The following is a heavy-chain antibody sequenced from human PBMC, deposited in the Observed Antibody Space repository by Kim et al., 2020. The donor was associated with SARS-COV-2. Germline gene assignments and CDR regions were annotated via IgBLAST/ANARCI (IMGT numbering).Heavy chain of an antibody. V-gene: IGHV3-23*01. D-gene: IGHD1-26*01. Sequence: GGSLRLSCAASGFTFSSYAMSWVRQAPGKGLEWVSAISGSGGSTYYADSVKGRFTISRDNSKNTLYLQMNSLRAEDTAVYYCATFGELPGGVDYWGQGTLVTVSS. CDR3: ATFGELPGGVDY. CDR1: GFTFSSYA. CDR2: ISGSGGST. J-gene: IGHJ4*02.